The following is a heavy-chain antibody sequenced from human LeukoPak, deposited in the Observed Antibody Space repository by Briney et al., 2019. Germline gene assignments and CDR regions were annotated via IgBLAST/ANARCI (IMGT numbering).Heavy chain of an antibody. J-gene: IGHJ4*02. CDR2: IYYSGST. CDR1: GGSISSSSYY. CDR3: ASYPTGYSSSWLVPPISDY. D-gene: IGHD6-13*01. V-gene: IGHV4-39*07. Sequence: SETLSLTCTVSGGSISSSSYYWGWIRQPPGKGLEWIGSIYYSGSTYYNPSLKSRVTISVDTSKNQFSLKLSSVTAADTAVYYCASYPTGYSSSWLVPPISDYWGQGTLVTVSS.